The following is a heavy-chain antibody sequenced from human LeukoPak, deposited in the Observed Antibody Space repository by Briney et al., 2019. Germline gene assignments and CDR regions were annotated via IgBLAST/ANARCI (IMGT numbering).Heavy chain of an antibody. CDR3: ARDWKRRHYDFWSGPGDAFDI. V-gene: IGHV1-2*02. CDR2: INPNSAGK. J-gene: IGHJ3*02. D-gene: IGHD3-3*01. CDR1: GYTFTGYY. Sequence: ASVKVSCKASGYTFTGYYMHWVRQAPGQGLEWMGWINPNSAGKNYAQKFQGRVTMTRDTSISTAYMELSRLRSDDTAVYYCARDWKRRHYDFWSGPGDAFDIWGQGTMVTVSS.